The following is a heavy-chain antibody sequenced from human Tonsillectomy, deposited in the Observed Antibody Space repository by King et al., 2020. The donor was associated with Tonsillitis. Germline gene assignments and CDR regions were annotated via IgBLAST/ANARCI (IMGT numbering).Heavy chain of an antibody. V-gene: IGHV3-7*03. CDR3: ARAYYDRSSHFDY. J-gene: IGHJ4*02. CDR2: IKQDGSEK. Sequence: VQLVESGGGLVQPGGSLRLSCAATGVTFSSYWMTWVRQAPGKGLEWVANIKQDGSEKYYVDSVRGRFTISRDNAKSSLYLQINSLRAEDTAVYYCARAYYDRSSHFDYWGQGTLVTVSS. D-gene: IGHD3-22*01. CDR1: GVTFSSYW.